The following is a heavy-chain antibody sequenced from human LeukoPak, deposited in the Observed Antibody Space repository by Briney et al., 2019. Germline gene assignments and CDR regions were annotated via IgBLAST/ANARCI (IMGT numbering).Heavy chain of an antibody. CDR1: GFTFNNYA. CDR3: AKVASEQQLDY. D-gene: IGHD6-13*01. J-gene: IGHJ4*02. CDR2: ITSSSTYI. Sequence: KSGGSLRLSCAASGFTFNNYALGWVRQAPGKGLEWVSSITSSSTYIYFADSVRGRFTISRDNAKNSLYLQMNSLRAEDTAVYYCAKVASEQQLDYWGQGTLVTVSS. V-gene: IGHV3-21*01.